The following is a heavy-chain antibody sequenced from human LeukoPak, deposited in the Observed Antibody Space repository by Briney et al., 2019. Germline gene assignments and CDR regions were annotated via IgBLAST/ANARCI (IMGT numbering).Heavy chain of an antibody. CDR1: GFSFISHA. V-gene: IGHV3-30*04. CDR2: ISIDGSRQ. J-gene: IGHJ4*02. CDR3: AREQGGSGWSCFDY. D-gene: IGHD6-19*01. Sequence: PGGSLRLSCAASGFSFISHAIHWVRQAPDKGLEWVAVISIDGSRQHYADFLVGRFTISRDNSKNTVSLQMSSLRTEDTAVYFCAREQGGSGWSCFDYWGQGTLVTVSS.